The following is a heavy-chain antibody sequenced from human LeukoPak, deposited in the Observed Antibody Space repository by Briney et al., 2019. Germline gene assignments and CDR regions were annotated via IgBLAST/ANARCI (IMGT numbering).Heavy chain of an antibody. V-gene: IGHV1-3*01. CDR1: GYTFSRYG. Sequence: GASVKVSCKASGYTFSRYGMHWVRQAPGQSLEWMGWLNAGNENTKYSQKFQGRVSITRDTSASTAYMELSSLTSEDTAVYYCARDLYGDYFDYWGQGTLVTVSS. CDR3: ARDLYGDYFDY. CDR2: LNAGNENT. D-gene: IGHD3-16*01. J-gene: IGHJ4*02.